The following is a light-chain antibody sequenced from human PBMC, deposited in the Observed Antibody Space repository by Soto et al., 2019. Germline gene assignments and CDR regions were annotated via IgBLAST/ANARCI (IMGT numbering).Light chain of an antibody. CDR3: QHYNGYSEA. J-gene: IGKJ1*01. Sequence: DIQMTQSPSTLSGSVGDRVTITCRASQTISSWLAWYQQKPGKAPKLLIYKASTLKSGAPSRFSGSGSGTEFTHTISRLQPDDFATYYCQHYNGYSEAFGQGTKVELK. CDR2: KAS. CDR1: QTISSW. V-gene: IGKV1-5*03.